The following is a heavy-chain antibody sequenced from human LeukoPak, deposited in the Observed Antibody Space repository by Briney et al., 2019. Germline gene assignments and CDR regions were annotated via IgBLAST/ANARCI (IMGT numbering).Heavy chain of an antibody. J-gene: IGHJ4*02. D-gene: IGHD2-21*01. V-gene: IGHV3-30*02. Sequence: GGSLRLSCAASGFIFNTYGMHWVRQAPGKGLEWVAFIRNDGSDKYYAVSVKGRFTISRDDSKNTLYLQMNSLRVEDTALYYCAKDRAYGQFLWGNDYWGQGTLVTVSS. CDR2: IRNDGSDK. CDR3: AKDRAYGQFLWGNDY. CDR1: GFIFNTYG.